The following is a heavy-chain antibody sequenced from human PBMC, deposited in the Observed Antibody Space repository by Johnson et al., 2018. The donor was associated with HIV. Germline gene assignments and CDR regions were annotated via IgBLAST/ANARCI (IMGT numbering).Heavy chain of an antibody. Sequence: QVQLVESGGGVVQPGRSLRLSCEASGFTFSNYDMHWVRQAPRKGLEWVALIRHDGNNKYYVDSVKGRFTVSRDNSKNTLYLQMNSLRAEDTAVYYCARAIAVAEGDAFDIWGQGTMVTVSS. V-gene: IGHV3-30*02. D-gene: IGHD6-19*01. CDR2: IRHDGNNK. CDR1: GFTFSNYD. J-gene: IGHJ3*02. CDR3: ARAIAVAEGDAFDI.